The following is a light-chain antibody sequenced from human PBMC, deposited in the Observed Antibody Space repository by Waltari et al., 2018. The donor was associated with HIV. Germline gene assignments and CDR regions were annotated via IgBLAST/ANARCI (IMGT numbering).Light chain of an antibody. J-gene: IGLJ2*01. V-gene: IGLV8-61*01. CDR2: NTD. Sequence: QAVVPQEPSPPVSPGKTTTLSCVLSSAAVATRFFPSWYQLTPGQPPRSLLYNTDVRSSGVPVRFSGSIVGNKAALTITGAQAEDESVYDCVVYVRSGRVFGGGTRLTVL. CDR3: VVYVRSGRV. CDR1: SAAVATRFF.